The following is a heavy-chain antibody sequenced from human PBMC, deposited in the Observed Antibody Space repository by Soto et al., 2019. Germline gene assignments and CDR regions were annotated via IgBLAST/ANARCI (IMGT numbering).Heavy chain of an antibody. D-gene: IGHD3-3*01. Sequence: ASVKVSCKASGYSFTNYPIAWVRRAPGQGLEWMGWISAYSGDTNYAQKFQGRVTMTRDTSTTTAYLELRSLRSDDTAVYYCARDLPGYDFWSGYRADAFDIWGQGTMVTVSS. CDR1: GYSFTNYP. V-gene: IGHV1-18*01. J-gene: IGHJ3*02. CDR2: ISAYSGDT. CDR3: ARDLPGYDFWSGYRADAFDI.